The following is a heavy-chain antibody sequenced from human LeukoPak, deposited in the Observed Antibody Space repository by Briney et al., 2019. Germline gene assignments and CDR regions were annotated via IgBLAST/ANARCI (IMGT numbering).Heavy chain of an antibody. V-gene: IGHV4-4*07. D-gene: IGHD3-10*01. J-gene: IGHJ5*02. CDR3: ARHEAITMVRGVYNWFDP. CDR1: GGSISSYY. Sequence: SETLSLTCTVSGGSISSYYWSWIRQPAGKGLEWIGRFYTSGSTKYNPSLKSRVTISVDTSKNQFSLKLSSVTAADTAVYYCARHEAITMVRGVYNWFDPWGQGTLVTVSS. CDR2: FYTSGST.